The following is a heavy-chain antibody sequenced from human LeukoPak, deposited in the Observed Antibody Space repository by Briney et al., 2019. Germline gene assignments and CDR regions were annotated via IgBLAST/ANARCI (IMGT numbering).Heavy chain of an antibody. CDR2: IIPILGIA. D-gene: IGHD3-22*01. J-gene: IGHJ4*02. CDR1: GGTFNSYA. V-gene: IGHV1-69*04. Sequence: SVKVSCKASGGTFNSYAISWVRQAPGQGLEWMGRIIPILGIANYAQKFQGRVTITADKSTSTAYMELSSLRSEDTAVYYCARWYYYDSSEGYWGQGTLVTVSS. CDR3: ARWYYYDSSEGY.